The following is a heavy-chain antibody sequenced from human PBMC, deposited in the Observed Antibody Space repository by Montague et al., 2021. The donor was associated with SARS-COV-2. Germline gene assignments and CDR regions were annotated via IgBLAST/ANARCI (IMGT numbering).Heavy chain of an antibody. CDR3: AKSRGIRYDSSGYYYPLDY. CDR2: IYSGGSST. J-gene: IGHJ4*02. Sequence: SRRLSCAASGFPFSSYAMSWVRQAPGKGLEWVSVIYSGGSSTYYADSVKGRFTISRDNSKNTLYLQMNSLRAEDTAVYYCAKSRGIRYDSSGYYYPLDYWGQGTLVTVSS. V-gene: IGHV3-23*03. CDR1: GFPFSSYA. D-gene: IGHD3-22*01.